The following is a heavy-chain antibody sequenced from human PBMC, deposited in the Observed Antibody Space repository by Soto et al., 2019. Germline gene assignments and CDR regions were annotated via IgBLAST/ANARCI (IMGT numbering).Heavy chain of an antibody. CDR2: ISGAGLAT. CDR1: GFTFDNYA. CDR3: TKGITVVVPDAFDS. Sequence: GGSLRLSCAASGFTFDNYAMTWVRRAPGKGLEWVSGISGAGLATYSADSVKGRFTISRDNSKSTLYLQMNSLRAEGTAVYYCTKGITVVVPDAFDSWGQGTLVTV. V-gene: IGHV3-23*01. J-gene: IGHJ4*02. D-gene: IGHD2-2*01.